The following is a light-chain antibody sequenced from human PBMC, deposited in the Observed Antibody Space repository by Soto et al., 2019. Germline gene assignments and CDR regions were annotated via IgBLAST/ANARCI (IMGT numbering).Light chain of an antibody. CDR1: QSVSSSS. CDR3: QHYTTSPYI. J-gene: IGKJ2*01. V-gene: IGKV3-20*01. CDR2: GAS. Sequence: EIVLTQSPGTLSLSPGERATLSCRASQSVSSSSLAWYQQKPGQTPRLLIYGASNRATGIPARFSGSGSGTAFTLTISCLQPEDFPVYYFQHYTTSPYIFGQGTKLEIK.